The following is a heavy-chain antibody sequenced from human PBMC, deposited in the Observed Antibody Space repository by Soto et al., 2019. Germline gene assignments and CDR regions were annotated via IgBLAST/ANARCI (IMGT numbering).Heavy chain of an antibody. Sequence: QVQLVQAGAAVKKPGASVKVSCKASGYIFTSYGISCVRQAPGQVVAWMGWISAYNGNTNYAPQLQGRVTMTTDTSTSTAYIELRSLRSDDAAVYYCARVGSARSYWGQGTMVTAYS. V-gene: IGHV1-18*01. D-gene: IGHD3-10*01. J-gene: IGHJ4*02. CDR3: ARVGSARSY. CDR1: GYIFTSYG. CDR2: ISAYNGNT.